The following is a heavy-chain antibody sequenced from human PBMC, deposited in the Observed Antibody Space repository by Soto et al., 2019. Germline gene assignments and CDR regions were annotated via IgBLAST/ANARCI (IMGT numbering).Heavy chain of an antibody. CDR1: GDSISGYH. J-gene: IGHJ5*02. V-gene: IGHV4-59*01. D-gene: IGHD2-21*01. Sequence: SETLSLTCTVSGDSISGYHWNWIRQPPGKGVEWIGYIHNSGSTTYNSSLKSRVTISIDTSKKQSSLKLTSVTAADTAVYYCATLPPRIVVSLLPIPTWGQGILVTVSS. CDR2: IHNSGST. CDR3: ATLPPRIVVSLLPIPT.